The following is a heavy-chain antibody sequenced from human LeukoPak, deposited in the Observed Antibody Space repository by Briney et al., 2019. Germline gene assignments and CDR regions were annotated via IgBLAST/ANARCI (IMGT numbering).Heavy chain of an antibody. Sequence: SDPLSLTCTVSGGPISYSDFHWGWIPQPPGRGAEWIGSIHYTGSAYSNPSLKSRVTISVDTSKDQLSLKLTSENATDTAFYYGTRHTRSGYSYGYEDWGQGTLITV. CDR2: IHYTGSA. CDR1: GGPISYSDFH. J-gene: IGHJ4*02. V-gene: IGHV4-39*01. CDR3: TRHTRSGYSYGYED. D-gene: IGHD5-18*01.